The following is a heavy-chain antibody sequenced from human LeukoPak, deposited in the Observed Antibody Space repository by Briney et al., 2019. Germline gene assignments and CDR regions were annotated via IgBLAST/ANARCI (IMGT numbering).Heavy chain of an antibody. V-gene: IGHV3-23*01. CDR1: GFTFSSYA. D-gene: IGHD4-23*01. CDR3: VRDPDLGGYSSFEY. Sequence: GGSLRLSCAASGFTFSSYAVNWVRQAPGKGLELVSSISGSGGSTYYADSVKGRFTISRDNSKNSLYLQMNTLRAEDTAVYYCVRDPDLGGYSSFEYWGQGTLVTVSS. CDR2: ISGSGGST. J-gene: IGHJ4*02.